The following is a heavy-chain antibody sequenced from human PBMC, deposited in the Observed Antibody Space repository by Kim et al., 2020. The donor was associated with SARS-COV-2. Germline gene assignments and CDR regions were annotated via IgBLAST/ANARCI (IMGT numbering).Heavy chain of an antibody. J-gene: IGHJ5*02. CDR2: INHSGST. CDR3: ASGWGCGGDCYSEFWFDP. D-gene: IGHD2-21*02. V-gene: IGHV4-34*01. Sequence: SETLSLTCAVYGGSFSGYYWSWIRQPPGKGLEWIGEINHSGSTNYNPSLKSRVTISVDTSKNQFSLKLSSVTAADTAVYYCASGWGCGGDCYSEFWFDPWGQGTLVTVSS. CDR1: GGSFSGYY.